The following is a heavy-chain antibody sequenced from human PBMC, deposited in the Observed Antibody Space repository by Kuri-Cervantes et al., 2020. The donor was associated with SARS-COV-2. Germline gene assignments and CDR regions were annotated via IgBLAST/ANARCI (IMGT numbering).Heavy chain of an antibody. V-gene: IGHV5-10-1*01. D-gene: IGHD3-10*01. CDR2: IDPSDSYT. CDR1: GYSFTSYW. J-gene: IGHJ4*02. Sequence: KVSCKGSGYSFTSYWISWVRQMPGKGLEWMGRIDPSDSYTNYSPSFQGHVTISADKSISTAYLQWSSLKASDTAMCYCASNYHGSGKWGQGTLVTVSS. CDR3: ASNYHGSGK.